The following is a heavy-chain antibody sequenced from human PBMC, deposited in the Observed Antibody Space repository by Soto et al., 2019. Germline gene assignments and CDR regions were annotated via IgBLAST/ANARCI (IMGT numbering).Heavy chain of an antibody. J-gene: IGHJ6*02. V-gene: IGHV4-59*01. D-gene: IGHD2-15*01. CDR1: GDSISSYY. CDR3: ARDLRYCSGGSCYLYYGMDV. Sequence: QVQLQESGPGLVKPSETLSLTCTVSGDSISSYYWSWIRQPPGKGLEWIGYIYYSGSTNYNPSLKSRVTISVDTSKNQFSLKLSSVTAADTAVYYCARDLRYCSGGSCYLYYGMDVWGQGTTVTVSS. CDR2: IYYSGST.